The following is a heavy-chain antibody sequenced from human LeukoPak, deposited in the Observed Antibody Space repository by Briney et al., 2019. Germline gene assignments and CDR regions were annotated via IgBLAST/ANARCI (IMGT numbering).Heavy chain of an antibody. Sequence: PGGSLRLSCAASGFTFSSYSMNWVRQAPGKGLEGVSYISSSSSTIYYADSVKGRFTISRDNAKKSLYLQMNSLRAEDTAVYYCARDAHTGLMGAFDIWGQGTMVTVSS. CDR2: ISSSSSTI. CDR1: GFTFSSYS. V-gene: IGHV3-48*01. CDR3: ARDAHTGLMGAFDI. D-gene: IGHD2-8*02. J-gene: IGHJ3*02.